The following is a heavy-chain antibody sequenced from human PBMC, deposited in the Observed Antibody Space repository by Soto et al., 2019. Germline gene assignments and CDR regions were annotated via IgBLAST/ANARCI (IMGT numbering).Heavy chain of an antibody. CDR1: GGSISSYY. CDR2: IYYSGST. V-gene: IGHV4-59*12. D-gene: IGHD3-22*01. J-gene: IGHJ4*02. Sequence: QVQLQESGPGLVKPSETLSLTCTVSGGSISSYYWSWIRQPPGKGLEWIGYIYYSGSTNYNPSLKSRVTISVDTSKHQFSLKLSSVTAADTAVYYCARTSHYYDSSGYYPYFDYWGQGTLVTVSS. CDR3: ARTSHYYDSSGYYPYFDY.